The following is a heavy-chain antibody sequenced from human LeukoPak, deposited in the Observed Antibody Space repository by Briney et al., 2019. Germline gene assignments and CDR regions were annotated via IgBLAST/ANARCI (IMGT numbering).Heavy chain of an antibody. Sequence: SETLSLTCTVSGGSISSGSYYWGWIRQPPGKGLEWIGSIYYSGSTYYNPSLKSRVTISVDTSKNQFSLKLSSVTAADTAVYYCARFYSKDYYFDYWGQGTLVTVSS. CDR2: IYYSGST. D-gene: IGHD4-11*01. V-gene: IGHV4-39*01. CDR3: ARFYSKDYYFDY. J-gene: IGHJ4*02. CDR1: GGSISSGSYY.